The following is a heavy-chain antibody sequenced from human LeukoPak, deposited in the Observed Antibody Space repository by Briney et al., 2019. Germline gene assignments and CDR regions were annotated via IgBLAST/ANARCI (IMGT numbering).Heavy chain of an antibody. CDR1: GFTFSTYE. CDR3: AREPTIPYFDY. D-gene: IGHD4/OR15-4a*01. V-gene: IGHV3-48*03. J-gene: IGHJ4*02. CDR2: ISSSGTVI. Sequence: GGSLRLSCAASGFTFSTYEMNWVRQAPGKGLERVSYISSSGTVIYYADSVKGRFTISRDNAKKSLYLQMNSLRAEDTAVYYCAREPTIPYFDYWGQGTLVTVPS.